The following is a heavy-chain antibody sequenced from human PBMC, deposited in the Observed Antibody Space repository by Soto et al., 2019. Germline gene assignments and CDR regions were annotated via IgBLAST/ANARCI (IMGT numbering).Heavy chain of an antibody. CDR2: IYNSGFT. CDR1: GDPISAYY. J-gene: IGHJ6*02. V-gene: IGHV4-59*01. Sequence: QVQLQESGPGLVKPSETLSLTCTVSGDPISAYYWSWIRQPPGKGLEWIGHIYNSGFTNYNPSLEGRVTISVDTSRNYFSLKVRSVTTADTAVYYCARLERTVTGYYYYYGVDVWGQGTTVTVSS. CDR3: ARLERTVTGYYYYYGVDV. D-gene: IGHD4-17*01.